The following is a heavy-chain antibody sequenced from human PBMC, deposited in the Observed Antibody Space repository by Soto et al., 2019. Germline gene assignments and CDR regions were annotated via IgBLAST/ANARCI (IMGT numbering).Heavy chain of an antibody. J-gene: IGHJ6*02. D-gene: IGHD2-2*01. CDR2: INHSGST. CDR3: ARARWYQLLRPGYYYGMDV. V-gene: IGHV4-34*01. CDR1: GGSFSGYY. Sequence: SETLSLTCAVYGGSFSGYYWSWIRQPPGKGLEWIGEINHSGSTNYNPSLKSRVTISVDTSKNQFSLKLSSVTAADTAVYFCARARWYQLLRPGYYYGMDVWGQGTTVTVSS.